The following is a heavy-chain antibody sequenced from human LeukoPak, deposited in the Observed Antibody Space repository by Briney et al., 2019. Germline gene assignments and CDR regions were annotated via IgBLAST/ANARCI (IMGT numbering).Heavy chain of an antibody. D-gene: IGHD3-10*01. CDR2: ISSSSSYI. J-gene: IGHJ4*02. CDR3: ARELRGSGSYYGY. CDR1: EFTFSTYS. Sequence: GGSLRLSCAASEFTFSTYSMNWVRQAPGKGLEWVSSISSSSSYIYYADSVKGRFTISRDNAKNSLYLQMNSLRAEDTAVYYCARELRGSGSYYGYWGQGTLVTVSS. V-gene: IGHV3-21*01.